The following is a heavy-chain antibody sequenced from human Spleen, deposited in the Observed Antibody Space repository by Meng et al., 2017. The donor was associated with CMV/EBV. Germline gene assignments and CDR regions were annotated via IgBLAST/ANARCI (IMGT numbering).Heavy chain of an antibody. V-gene: IGHV4-59*01. CDR1: GGAISSYY. CDR2: IYYIGST. Sequence: GSLRLSCSVSGGAISSYYWSWIRQPPGKGLEWIGYIYYIGSTNYNPSLKSRATLSIDASRNQFSLNLDSVTAADTAVYYCARDSGSGRFGTWGQGTLVTVSS. D-gene: IGHD3-10*01. CDR3: ARDSGSGRFGT. J-gene: IGHJ5*02.